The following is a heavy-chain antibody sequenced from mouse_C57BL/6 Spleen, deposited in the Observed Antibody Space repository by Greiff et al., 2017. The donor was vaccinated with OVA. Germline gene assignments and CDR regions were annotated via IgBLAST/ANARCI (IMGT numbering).Heavy chain of an antibody. D-gene: IGHD4-1*01. CDR3: ARSALGGTWFAY. Sequence: VHVKQSGPELVKPGASVKISCKASGYSFTGYYMNWVKQSPEKSLEWIGEINPSTGGTTYNQKFKAKATLTVDKSSSTAYMQLKSLTSEDSAVYYCARSALGGTWFAYWGQGTLVTVSA. V-gene: IGHV1-42*01. CDR2: INPSTGGT. J-gene: IGHJ3*01. CDR1: GYSFTGYY.